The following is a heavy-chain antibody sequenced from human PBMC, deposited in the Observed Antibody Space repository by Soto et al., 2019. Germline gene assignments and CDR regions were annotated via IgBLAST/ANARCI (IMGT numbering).Heavy chain of an antibody. CDR1: GFTFSSYS. Sequence: GGSLRLSCAASGFTFSSYSMNWVRQAPGKGLEWVSSISSSSSYIYYADSVKGRFTISRDNAKNSLYLQMNSLRAEDTAVYYCASLQGDCSGGSCYKYPHQPAPADDAFDIWGQGTMVTVSS. V-gene: IGHV3-21*01. CDR3: ASLQGDCSGGSCYKYPHQPAPADDAFDI. D-gene: IGHD2-15*01. J-gene: IGHJ3*02. CDR2: ISSSSSYI.